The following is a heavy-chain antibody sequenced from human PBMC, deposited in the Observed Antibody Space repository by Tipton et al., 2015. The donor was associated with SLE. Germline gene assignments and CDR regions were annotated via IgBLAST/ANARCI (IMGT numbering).Heavy chain of an antibody. CDR3: ARGRNHAFDV. J-gene: IGHJ3*01. CDR2: SYYWSKSTN. CDR1: GDRVSDNGAA. V-gene: IGHV6-1*01. Sequence: GLVKPSQTLSITCAISGDRVSDNGAAWNWTRQSPSRGLEWLGRSYYWSKSTNDYAISVKGRITINPDTSKNQVSLHLSSVTPEDTAVYYCARGRNHAFDVWGQGTLVTVSS.